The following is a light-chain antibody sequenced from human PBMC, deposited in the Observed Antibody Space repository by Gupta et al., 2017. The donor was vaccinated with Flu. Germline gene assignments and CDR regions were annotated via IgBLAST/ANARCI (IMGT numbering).Light chain of an antibody. CDR1: QNVGTW. Sequence: DIQMIQSPSTLSASVGDEVTITCLSSQNVGTWLAWYQQKPGKPPKFLIYKASILENGVPTRFSGSGSGTEFTLTISSLQPEDFATYYCQKYNTFSWTFGPGTKVEV. CDR3: QKYNTFSWT. CDR2: KAS. J-gene: IGKJ1*01. V-gene: IGKV1-5*03.